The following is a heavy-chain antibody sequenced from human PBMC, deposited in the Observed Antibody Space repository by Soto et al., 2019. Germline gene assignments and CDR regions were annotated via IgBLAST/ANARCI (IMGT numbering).Heavy chain of an antibody. CDR2: ISAYNGNT. J-gene: IGHJ4*02. CDR3: ARDTGRDGYNYFDY. CDR1: GYTFTSYG. Sequence: ASVKVSCKASGYTFTSYGISWVRQAPGQGLEWMGWISAYNGNTHYAQKLQGRVTMTTDTSTSTAYMELRSLRSDDTAVYYCARDTGRDGYNYFDYWGQGTLVTVSS. D-gene: IGHD2-8*02. V-gene: IGHV1-18*01.